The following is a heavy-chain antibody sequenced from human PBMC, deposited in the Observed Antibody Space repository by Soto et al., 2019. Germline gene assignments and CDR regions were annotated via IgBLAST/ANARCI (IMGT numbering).Heavy chain of an antibody. J-gene: IGHJ4*02. V-gene: IGHV1-18*04. D-gene: IGHD1-26*01. CDR1: GYTFTSYG. CDR3: ARDGNYFPLDY. CDR2: ISAYNGNT. Sequence: XSVKVSCKASGYTFTSYGISWVRQAPGQGLEWMGYISAYNGNTNFAQNLQGRVTMSTDTSTSTAYMELRSLRSDDTAVYYCARDGNYFPLDYWGQGTLVTVSS.